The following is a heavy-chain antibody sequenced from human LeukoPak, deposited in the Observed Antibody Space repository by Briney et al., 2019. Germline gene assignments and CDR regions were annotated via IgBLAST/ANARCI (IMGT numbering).Heavy chain of an antibody. D-gene: IGHD4-17*01. Sequence: GGSLRLSCTASGFTFSSYSLNWVRQAPGKGLEWVSSVSTGSNYIYYADSVKGRFTISRDNGKNSLYLQMNSLRAEDTALYYCAKDVFTYGDYHYYYGMDVWGQGTTVTVSS. J-gene: IGHJ6*02. CDR2: VSTGSNYI. CDR1: GFTFSSYS. V-gene: IGHV3-21*04. CDR3: AKDVFTYGDYHYYYGMDV.